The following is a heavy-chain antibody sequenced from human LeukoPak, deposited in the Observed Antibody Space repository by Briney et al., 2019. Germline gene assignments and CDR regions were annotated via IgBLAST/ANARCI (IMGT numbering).Heavy chain of an antibody. Sequence: GGSLRLSCAASGFTFRSYWMTWVRQAPGKGLEWVANIKQDGSENHYVDSVKGRFTIARDNAKNSLYLHMNSLRGEDTAAYYCAREGLTSDYFYMDVWGKGTTVIVSS. CDR2: IKQDGSEN. CDR3: AREGLTSDYFYMDV. J-gene: IGHJ6*03. V-gene: IGHV3-7*01. CDR1: GFTFRSYW. D-gene: IGHD4-11*01.